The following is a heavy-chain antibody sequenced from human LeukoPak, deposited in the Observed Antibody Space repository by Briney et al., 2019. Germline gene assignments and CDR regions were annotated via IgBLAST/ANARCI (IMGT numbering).Heavy chain of an antibody. Sequence: SETLSLTCTVSGGSISSHYWSWIRQPPGKGLEWIGYIYYSGSTNYNPSPKSRVTISVDTSKNQFSLKLSSVTAADTAVYYCARDLYSYGIRGWFDPWGQGTLVTVSS. CDR2: IYYSGST. V-gene: IGHV4-59*11. CDR3: ARDLYSYGIRGWFDP. J-gene: IGHJ5*02. D-gene: IGHD5-18*01. CDR1: GGSISSHY.